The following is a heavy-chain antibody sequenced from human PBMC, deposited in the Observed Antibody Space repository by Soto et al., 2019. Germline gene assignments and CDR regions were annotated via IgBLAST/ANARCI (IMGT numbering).Heavy chain of an antibody. CDR1: GSSISDYY. J-gene: IGHJ4*02. V-gene: IGHV4-59*13. CDR2: FSHTGGT. D-gene: IGHD1-26*01. Sequence: SETLSLTCTVSGSSISDYYWSWIRQSPGKGLEWMGYFSHTGGTNYNPSLNSRLTLSANTSKKQLSLRLKSTTAADTAVYYCARGTDWDRGVFDYWGQGTPVTVSS. CDR3: ARGTDWDRGVFDY.